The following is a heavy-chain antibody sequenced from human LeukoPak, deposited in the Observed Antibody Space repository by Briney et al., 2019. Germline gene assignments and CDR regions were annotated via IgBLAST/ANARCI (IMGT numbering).Heavy chain of an antibody. CDR1: GYTFTSYG. J-gene: IGHJ5*02. D-gene: IGHD3-3*01. Sequence: ASVTVSCKASGYTFTSYGISWVRQAPGQGLEWMGWISAYNGNTNYAQKLQGRVTMTTDTSTSTAYMELRSLRSDDTAVYYCARDDGFGTIFGVVLPTWGQGTLVTVSS. V-gene: IGHV1-18*01. CDR2: ISAYNGNT. CDR3: ARDDGFGTIFGVVLPT.